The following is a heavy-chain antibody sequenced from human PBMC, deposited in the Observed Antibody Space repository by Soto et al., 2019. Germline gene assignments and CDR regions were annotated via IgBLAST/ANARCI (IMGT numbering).Heavy chain of an antibody. Sequence: SETLSLTCAVYGESFSDYYWSWIRQPPGKGLEWIGEINHSGSTNYNPSLKSRVTISVDASKSQFSLRLNSVTAADTAVYYCARPKGRRQLALYYYNGMDVWGQGTTVTVSS. V-gene: IGHV4-34*01. D-gene: IGHD6-6*01. J-gene: IGHJ6*02. CDR1: GESFSDYY. CDR3: ARPKGRRQLALYYYNGMDV. CDR2: INHSGST.